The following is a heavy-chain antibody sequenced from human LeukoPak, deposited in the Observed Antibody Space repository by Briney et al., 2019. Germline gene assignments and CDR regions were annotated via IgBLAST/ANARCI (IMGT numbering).Heavy chain of an antibody. J-gene: IGHJ4*02. Sequence: PGGSLRLSCAASGFTFSSYGMHWVRQAPGKGLEWVSAISGSGGSTYYADSVKGRFTISRDNSKNTLYLQMNSLRAEDTAVYYCAKNPQTQRMIVDFDYWGQGTLVTVSS. D-gene: IGHD3-22*01. V-gene: IGHV3-23*01. CDR2: ISGSGGST. CDR1: GFTFSSYG. CDR3: AKNPQTQRMIVDFDY.